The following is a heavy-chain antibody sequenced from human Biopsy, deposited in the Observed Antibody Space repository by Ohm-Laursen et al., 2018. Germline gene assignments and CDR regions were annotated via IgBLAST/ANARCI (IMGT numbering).Heavy chain of an antibody. V-gene: IGHV4-59*08. CDR1: GGSISSYY. J-gene: IGHJ2*01. D-gene: IGHD1-26*01. CDR3: ARHAPSYSGSYWRYFDL. Sequence: SDTLSLTCSVSGGSISSYYWSWIRQPPGKGLEWIGYIYYTGSTNYNPSLKSRVTISVDTSMNHLSLRLTRVTAADTSVYYCARHAPSYSGSYWRYFDLWGRGTLVTVSS. CDR2: IYYTGST.